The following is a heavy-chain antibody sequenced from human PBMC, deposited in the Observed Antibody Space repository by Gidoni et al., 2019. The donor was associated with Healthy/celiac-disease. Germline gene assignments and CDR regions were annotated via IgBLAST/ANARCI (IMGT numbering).Heavy chain of an antibody. Sequence: QAQLVQSGAEAKKPGSSVKVSCKASGGTLSSYAISWVRQAPGQGLEWRGGIIPIFGTANCAHKFQGRVTITADESTSTAYMELGSLRSEDTAVYYCARERLEPQWTVSDVWGQGTTVTVSS. CDR3: ARERLEPQWTVSDV. J-gene: IGHJ6*02. V-gene: IGHV1-69*01. D-gene: IGHD1-1*01. CDR1: GGTLSSYA. CDR2: IIPIFGTA.